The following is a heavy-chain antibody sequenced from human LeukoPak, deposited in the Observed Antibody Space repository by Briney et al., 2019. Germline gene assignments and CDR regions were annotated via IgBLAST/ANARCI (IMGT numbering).Heavy chain of an antibody. Sequence: GGSLRLSCAASGFTVSSSYMSWVRQAPGKGLEWVSVFYTGGSTFYADSVKGRFTISRDNSKNTLYLQMNSLRAEDTAVYYCARDPSYYDFWSVWGQGTLVTVSS. CDR2: FYTGGST. J-gene: IGHJ4*02. D-gene: IGHD3-3*01. CDR3: ARDPSYYDFWSV. V-gene: IGHV3-66*02. CDR1: GFTVSSSY.